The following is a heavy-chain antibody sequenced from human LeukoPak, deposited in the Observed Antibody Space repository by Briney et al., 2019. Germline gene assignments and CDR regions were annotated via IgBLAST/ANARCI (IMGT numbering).Heavy chain of an antibody. J-gene: IGHJ4*02. CDR3: ARGYTYFDY. V-gene: IGHV3-49*04. CDR1: GFTFGDYA. Sequence: GGSLRLSCTASGFTFGDYAMSWVRQAPGKGLEWVGFIRSKPYGGTTEYAASVKGRFTISRDNAKNSLYLQMNSLRAEDTAVYYCARGYTYFDYWGQGTLVTVSS. CDR2: IRSKPYGGTT. D-gene: IGHD5-12*01.